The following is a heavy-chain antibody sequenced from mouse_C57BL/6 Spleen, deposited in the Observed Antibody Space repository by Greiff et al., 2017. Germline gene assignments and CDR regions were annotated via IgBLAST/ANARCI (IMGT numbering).Heavy chain of an antibody. CDR1: GFTFSNYW. V-gene: IGHV6-3*01. Sequence: QSGGGLVQPGGSMKLSCVASGFTFSNYWMNWVRQSPEKGLEWVAQIRLKSDNYATHYAESVKGRFTISRDDSKSSVYLQMNNLRAEDTGIYYCTPDYSNLYYYAMDYWGQGTSVTVSS. CDR2: IRLKSDNYAT. D-gene: IGHD2-5*01. J-gene: IGHJ4*01. CDR3: TPDYSNLYYYAMDY.